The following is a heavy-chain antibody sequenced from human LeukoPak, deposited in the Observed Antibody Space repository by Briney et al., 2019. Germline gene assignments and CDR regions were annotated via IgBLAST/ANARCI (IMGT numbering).Heavy chain of an antibody. Sequence: GGSLRLSCAAPGFTFSTYAMSWVRQAPGMGLEWVSDISGRGDTIFYADSVKGRFTVSRDNSKNTLFLQVNSLRAEDTAVYYCAKATLATTYFDSWGQGTLVIVSS. J-gene: IGHJ4*02. CDR1: GFTFSTYA. V-gene: IGHV3-23*01. CDR2: ISGRGDTI. D-gene: IGHD5-24*01. CDR3: AKATLATTYFDS.